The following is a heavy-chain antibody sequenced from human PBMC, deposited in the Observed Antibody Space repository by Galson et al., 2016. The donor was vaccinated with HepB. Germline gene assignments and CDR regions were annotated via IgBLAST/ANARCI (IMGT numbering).Heavy chain of an antibody. CDR1: GFSVSSKY. CDR2: IYSGGST. CDR3: ARIPSNWFGPSTFDI. Sequence: SLRLSCAASGFSVSSKYMSWVRQIPGKGLEWVSVIYSGGSTFYADSVKGRFTISRDNVKNTVYLQMNSVTDEDTAVYYCARIPSNWFGPSTFDIWGQGTMVIVSS. D-gene: IGHD6-13*01. J-gene: IGHJ3*02. V-gene: IGHV3-53*01.